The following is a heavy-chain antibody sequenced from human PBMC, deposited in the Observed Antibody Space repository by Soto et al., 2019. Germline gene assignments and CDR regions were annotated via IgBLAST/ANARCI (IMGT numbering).Heavy chain of an antibody. CDR2: IYNGGST. Sequence: SETLSLTCTVSGDSISNVNYCWSWIRQPPDKGLEWIGHIYNGGSTYSNPSLRSRVTISVDASKNQFSLKLSAVTAADTAVYYCARHPTGLWFGDGPDYWGQGTLVTVSS. CDR3: ARHPTGLWFGDGPDY. V-gene: IGHV4-30-4*01. J-gene: IGHJ4*02. CDR1: GDSISNVNYC. D-gene: IGHD3-10*01.